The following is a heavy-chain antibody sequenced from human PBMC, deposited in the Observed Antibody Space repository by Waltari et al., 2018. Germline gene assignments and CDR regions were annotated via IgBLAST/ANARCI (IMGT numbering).Heavy chain of an antibody. D-gene: IGHD3-22*01. Sequence: QLQLQVSGPGLEKPSENLSLTCTVSGGSISDYYWSWIRQSPGKGLEWIGYINYSGGTHNNPSPQSLATISLGTSKNQFSRRLRSMTAADTAVYYCARGIPHKIRMIVYDVWSLGTTVTVS. J-gene: IGHJ6*02. CDR3: ARGIPHKIRMIVYDV. CDR1: GGSISDYY. CDR2: INYSGGT. V-gene: IGHV4-59*01.